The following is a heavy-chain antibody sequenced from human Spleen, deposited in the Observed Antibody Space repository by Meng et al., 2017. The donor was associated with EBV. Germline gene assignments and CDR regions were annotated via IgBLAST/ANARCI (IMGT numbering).Heavy chain of an antibody. CDR3: ARGTADKTYYFDY. J-gene: IGHJ4*02. Sequence: AWSGWGVVQPVRSLRLFCAASGFTLSNNAMHWFRQAPGKGLEWVAVISFDGGNKYYADSVKGRFTISRDNSKNTLYLQMNSLRAEDTAVYYCARGTADKTYYFDYWGQGTLVTVSS. CDR1: GFTLSNNA. D-gene: IGHD1-1*01. CDR2: ISFDGGNK. V-gene: IGHV3-30-3*01.